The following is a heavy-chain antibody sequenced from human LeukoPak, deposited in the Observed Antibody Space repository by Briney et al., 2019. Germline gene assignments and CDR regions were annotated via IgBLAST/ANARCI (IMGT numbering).Heavy chain of an antibody. CDR1: ASIFSSHT. CDR2: IGSGGGYI. D-gene: IGHD1-26*01. V-gene: IGHV3-21*01. J-gene: IGHJ6*03. CDR3: ARDRARELWGDDYYMDV. Sequence: PGGSLRVSCAAPASIFSSHTMNWVRQAPGKGLEWVSSIGSGGGYIKYADSVKGRFIISRDNAKNSLYLQMNSLRDEDMGFYYCARDRARELWGDDYYMDVWGKGTTVTVSS.